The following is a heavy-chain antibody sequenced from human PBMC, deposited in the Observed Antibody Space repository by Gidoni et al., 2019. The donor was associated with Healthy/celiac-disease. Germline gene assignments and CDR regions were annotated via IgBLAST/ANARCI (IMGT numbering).Heavy chain of an antibody. CDR1: GFTFSSYG. J-gene: IGHJ6*02. V-gene: IGHV3-33*01. Sequence: QVQLVESGGGVVQPGRSLRLSCAASGFTFSSYGMHWVRQAPGKGLEWVAVIWYDGSNKYYADSVKGRFTISRDNSKNTLYLQMNSLRAEDTAVYYCAREEKKYSSPFYGMDVWGQGTTVTVSS. CDR2: IWYDGSNK. D-gene: IGHD6-6*01. CDR3: AREEKKYSSPFYGMDV.